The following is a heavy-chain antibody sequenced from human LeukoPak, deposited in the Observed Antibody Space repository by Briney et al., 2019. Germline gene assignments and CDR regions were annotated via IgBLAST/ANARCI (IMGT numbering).Heavy chain of an antibody. V-gene: IGHV3-15*01. Sequence: GGPLRLSCAASGFTFSNAWMSWVRQAPGKGLEWVGRIKSKTDGGTTDYAAPVKGRFTISRDDSKNTLYLQMNSLKTEDTAVYYCTTGPGYSGYDYYFDYWGQGTLVTVSS. CDR2: IKSKTDGGTT. CDR1: GFTFSNAW. D-gene: IGHD5-12*01. J-gene: IGHJ4*02. CDR3: TTGPGYSGYDYYFDY.